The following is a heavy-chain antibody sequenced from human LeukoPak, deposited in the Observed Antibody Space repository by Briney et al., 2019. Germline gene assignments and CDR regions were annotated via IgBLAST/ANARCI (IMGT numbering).Heavy chain of an antibody. J-gene: IGHJ3*02. D-gene: IGHD6-19*01. CDR3: ARDLPAIAVEGAFDI. V-gene: IGHV3-21*01. CDR2: ISSSSSYI. CDR1: GFTFSSYS. Sequence: GGSLRLSCAASGFTFSSYSMNWVRQAPGKGLEWVSSISSSSSYIYYADSVKGRFTISRDNAKNSLYLQMNSLRAEDTAVYYCARDLPAIAVEGAFDIWGQGTMVIVSS.